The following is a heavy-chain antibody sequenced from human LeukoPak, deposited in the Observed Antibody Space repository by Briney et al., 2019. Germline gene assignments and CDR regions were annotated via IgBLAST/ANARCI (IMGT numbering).Heavy chain of an antibody. D-gene: IGHD1-26*01. Sequence: GRSLRLSCAASGFTFSSYGMHWVRQAPGKGLEWVAVISYDGSNKYCADSVKGRFTISRDNSKNTLYLQMNSLRAEDTAVYYCAKIVGATGGYFDYWGQGTLVTVSS. CDR2: ISYDGSNK. V-gene: IGHV3-30*18. CDR1: GFTFSSYG. J-gene: IGHJ4*02. CDR3: AKIVGATGGYFDY.